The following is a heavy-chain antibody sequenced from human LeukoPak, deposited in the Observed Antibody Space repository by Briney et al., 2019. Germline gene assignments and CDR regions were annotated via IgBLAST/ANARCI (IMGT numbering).Heavy chain of an antibody. CDR3: GLSREYSNAFDY. CDR1: GFSLSSSGVG. D-gene: IGHD4-11*01. J-gene: IGHJ4*02. Sequence: SGPTLVKPTQTLTLTCTFSGFSLSSSGVGGGWIRQPPGKAMEWLALIYWDDDKRYSPSLKSRLTIIKDTSKNQVVLRMTNMDPVDTATHYCGLSREYSNAFDYWGQGSLVTVSS. CDR2: IYWDDDK. V-gene: IGHV2-5*02.